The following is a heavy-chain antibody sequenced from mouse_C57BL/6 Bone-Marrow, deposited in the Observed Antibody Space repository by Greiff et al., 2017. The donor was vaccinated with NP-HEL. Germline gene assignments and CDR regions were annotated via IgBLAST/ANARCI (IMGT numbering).Heavy chain of an antibody. CDR3: AREGGIITTVVGGFDY. J-gene: IGHJ2*01. CDR1: GYTFTGYW. CDR2: ILPGSGST. D-gene: IGHD1-1*01. V-gene: IGHV1-9*01. Sequence: VQLVESGAELMKPGASVKLSCKATGYTFTGYWIEWVKQRPGHGLEWIGEILPGSGSTNYNEKFKGKAPFTADTSYNTAYMPLSSQTTEDSAMYYCAREGGIITTVVGGFDYWGQGTTLTVSS.